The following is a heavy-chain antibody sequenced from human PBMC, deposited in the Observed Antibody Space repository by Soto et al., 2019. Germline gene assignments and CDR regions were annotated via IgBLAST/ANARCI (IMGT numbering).Heavy chain of an antibody. D-gene: IGHD2-21*01. Sequence: QVQLVESGGGLVKPGGSLRLSCEASGFIFSDYYMTWIRQSPWTGLEGVSYISSTGRFTNYADSVKGRVSISRDNAKNSLYLQMNSLRAEDTAVYYCARAYGPFTWGRGTPVTVSS. J-gene: IGHJ5*02. V-gene: IGHV3-11*06. CDR2: ISSTGRFT. CDR1: GFIFSDYY. CDR3: ARAYGPFT.